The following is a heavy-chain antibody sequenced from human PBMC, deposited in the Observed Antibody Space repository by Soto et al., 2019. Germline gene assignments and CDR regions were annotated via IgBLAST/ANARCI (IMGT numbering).Heavy chain of an antibody. Sequence: EEQLVESGGGLVQPGGSRRLSCEASGFSVSSNYMTWVRQAPGKGLEWVSVLYSGGSTYYADSVQGRFTVSRDNSKNTLFLQLNSLRADDTAVYFCARDFMVTTGDCGLDVWGQGTTVTVSS. V-gene: IGHV3-66*01. CDR1: GFSVSSNY. J-gene: IGHJ6*02. CDR3: ARDFMVTTGDCGLDV. CDR2: LYSGGST. D-gene: IGHD1-1*01.